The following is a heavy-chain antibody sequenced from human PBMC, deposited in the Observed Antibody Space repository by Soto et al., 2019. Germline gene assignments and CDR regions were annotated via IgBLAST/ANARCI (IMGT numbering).Heavy chain of an antibody. V-gene: IGHV3-23*01. CDR1: GFAFSSCA. J-gene: IGHJ4*02. D-gene: IGHD3-10*01. Sequence: EVQLLESGGGLVQPGGSLRLSCAASGFAFSSCAMTWVRQAPGKGLEWVSSISNSGGATFYADSVKGRFTVSRENSKKTPYLQLNSLRTDATALYYCAKKLSYTSGRPFDCWGQGTLVTVSS. CDR3: AKKLSYTSGRPFDC. CDR2: ISNSGGAT.